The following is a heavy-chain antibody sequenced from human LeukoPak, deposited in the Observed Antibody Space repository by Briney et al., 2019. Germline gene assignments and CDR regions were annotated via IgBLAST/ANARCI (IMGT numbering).Heavy chain of an antibody. CDR3: ARGSHGGWSHNWFDP. CDR1: GGSISSSSYY. V-gene: IGHV4-39*01. J-gene: IGHJ5*02. CDR2: IYYSGST. D-gene: IGHD6-19*01. Sequence: PSETLSLTCTVSGGSISSSSYYWGWIRQPPGKGLEWIGSIYYSGSTYYNPSLKSRVTISVDTSKNQFSLKLSSVTAADTAVYYCARGSHGGWSHNWFDPWGQGTLVTVSS.